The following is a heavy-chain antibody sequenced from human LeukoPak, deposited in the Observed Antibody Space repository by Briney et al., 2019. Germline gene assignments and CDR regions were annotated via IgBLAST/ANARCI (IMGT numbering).Heavy chain of an antibody. CDR3: ARATEGYSSSVVYMDV. D-gene: IGHD6-6*01. V-gene: IGHV4-34*01. Sequence: SSETLSLTCAVYDGSFTDYHWTWIRQPPGKGLEWIGEINHSGSTRYSPSLKSRVTISVDTPKNQFSLTLSSVTAADTAVYYCARATEGYSSSVVYMDVWGKGTTATVSS. CDR2: INHSGST. J-gene: IGHJ6*03. CDR1: DGSFTDYH.